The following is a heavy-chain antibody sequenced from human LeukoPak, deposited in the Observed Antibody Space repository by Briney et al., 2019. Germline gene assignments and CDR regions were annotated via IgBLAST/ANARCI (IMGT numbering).Heavy chain of an antibody. D-gene: IGHD3-10*01. Sequence: GGSLRLSCAASGFTFSTYGIHWVRQAPGKGLEWVSYIRFDGTNKYYTDSVKGRFTISRDNSKNTLYLQMNSLRAEDTAIYYCARDSGGGSVGGTFYFDYWGQGTLVTVS. CDR2: IRFDGTNK. V-gene: IGHV3-30*02. CDR3: ARDSGGGSVGGTFYFDY. CDR1: GFTFSTYG. J-gene: IGHJ4*02.